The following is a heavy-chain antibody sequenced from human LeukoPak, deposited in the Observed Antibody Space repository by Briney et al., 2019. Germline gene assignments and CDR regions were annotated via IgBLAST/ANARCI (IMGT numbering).Heavy chain of an antibody. V-gene: IGHV4-31*03. J-gene: IGHJ4*02. D-gene: IGHD3-3*01. CDR2: IYYSGST. CDR1: GGSISSGGYY. Sequence: TLSLTCTVSGGSISSGGYYWSWIRQHPGKGLEWIGYIYYSGSTYYNPSLKSRVTISVDTSKNQFSLKLSSVTAADTAVYYCARAAGAFGVVIGGFDYWGQGTLVTVSS. CDR3: ARAAGAFGVVIGGFDY.